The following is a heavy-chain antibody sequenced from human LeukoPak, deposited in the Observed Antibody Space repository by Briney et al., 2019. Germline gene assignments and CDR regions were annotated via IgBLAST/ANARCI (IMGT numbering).Heavy chain of an antibody. D-gene: IGHD3-9*01. J-gene: IGHJ4*02. CDR2: ISSSSSYI. CDR1: GFTFSSYS. Sequence: GGSLRLSCAASGFTFSSYSMNWVRQAPGKGLEWVSSISSSSSYIYYADSVKGRFTISRGNAKNSLYLQMNSLRAEDTAVYYCANSPYDILTVPFDYWGQGTLVTVSS. CDR3: ANSPYDILTVPFDY. V-gene: IGHV3-21*01.